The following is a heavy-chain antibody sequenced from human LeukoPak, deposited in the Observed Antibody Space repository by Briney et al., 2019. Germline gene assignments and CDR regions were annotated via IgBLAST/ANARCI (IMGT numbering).Heavy chain of an antibody. CDR1: GYTFTSYS. J-gene: IGHJ6*02. V-gene: IGHV1-46*01. CDR3: ARVATPSRNYYYYGMDV. D-gene: IGHD2-2*01. CDR2: IDPSGGTT. Sequence: ASVKVSCKPSGYTFTSYSMHWVRPAPGQGLEWMGIIDPSGGTTRYAQKFQGRVTMTRDTSTSTVYMELSSLRSEDTAVYYCARVATPSRNYYYYGMDVWGQGTTVTVSS.